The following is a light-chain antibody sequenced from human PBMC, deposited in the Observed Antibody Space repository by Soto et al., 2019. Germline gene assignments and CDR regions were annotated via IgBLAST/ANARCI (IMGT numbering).Light chain of an antibody. J-gene: IGKJ1*01. Sequence: QITPSPSTLAATVGGRVTITFRASQSISSCLVWYQQKPGQAPKLLIYDASSLDSGVPSRFSGSGSGTDFTLTISSLQPDDFATYYCQQYNSYWTFGQGTKVDI. V-gene: IGKV1-5*01. CDR3: QQYNSYWT. CDR1: QSISSC. CDR2: DAS.